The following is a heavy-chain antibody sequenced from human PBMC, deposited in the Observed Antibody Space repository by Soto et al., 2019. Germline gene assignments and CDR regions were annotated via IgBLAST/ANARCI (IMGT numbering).Heavy chain of an antibody. CDR1: GFTFSSYG. J-gene: IGHJ6*02. CDR2: ISYDGSNK. CDR3: AKGLGQLERDYYYGMAV. V-gene: IGHV3-30*18. Sequence: QVQLVESGGGVVQPGRSLRLSCAASGFTFSSYGMHWVRQAPGKGLEWVAVISYDGSNKYYADSVKGRFTISRDNSKNTLYLQMNSLRAEDTAVYYCAKGLGQLERDYYYGMAVWGQGTTVTVSS. D-gene: IGHD1-1*01.